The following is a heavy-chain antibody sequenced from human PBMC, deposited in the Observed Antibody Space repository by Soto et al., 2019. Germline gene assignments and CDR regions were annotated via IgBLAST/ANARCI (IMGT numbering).Heavy chain of an antibody. CDR1: GYTLTSYA. CDR3: ARRYGSAFDI. CDR2: INAGNGNT. Sequence: ASVKVSCKASGYTLTSYAMHWVRQAPGQRLEWMGWINAGNGNTKYSQKFQGRVTITSDTSASTAYMELTSLRSEDTAVYYCARRYGSAFDIWGQGTMVTVSS. V-gene: IGHV1-3*01. J-gene: IGHJ3*02. D-gene: IGHD3-10*01.